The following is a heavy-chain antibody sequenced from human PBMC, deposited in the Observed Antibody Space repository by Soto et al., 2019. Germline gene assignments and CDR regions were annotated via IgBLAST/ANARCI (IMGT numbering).Heavy chain of an antibody. CDR3: ARLPPYSDAFDI. D-gene: IGHD1-26*01. V-gene: IGHV5-51*01. CDR2: IYPGDSGT. CDR1: GYSFTSYW. Sequence: VESLKISCNGSGYSFTSYWIGWVLQMPWKGLEWMGIIYPGDSGTRYSPSFQGQVTISADKSISTAYLQWSSLKASDTAMYYCARLPPYSDAFDIWGQGTMVTVSS. J-gene: IGHJ3*02.